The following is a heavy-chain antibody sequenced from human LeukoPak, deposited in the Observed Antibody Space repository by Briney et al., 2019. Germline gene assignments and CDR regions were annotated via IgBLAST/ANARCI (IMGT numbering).Heavy chain of an antibody. J-gene: IGHJ4*02. CDR2: IIPILGIA. Sequence: GASVTVSCKSSGGTFSSYAIRWVRLAPGQGMEWVGRIIPILGIANYAQQFQGRVTITADKSTSTAYMELSSLRSEDTAVYYCARAGRDGYNSGHRYFDYWGQGTLVSVSS. CDR3: ARAGRDGYNSGHRYFDY. CDR1: GGTFSSYA. V-gene: IGHV1-69*04. D-gene: IGHD5-24*01.